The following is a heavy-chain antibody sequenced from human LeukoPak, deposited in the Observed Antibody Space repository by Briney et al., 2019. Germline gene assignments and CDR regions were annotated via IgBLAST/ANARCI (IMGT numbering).Heavy chain of an antibody. Sequence: ASVKVSCKTSGYTFTNYGINWVRQAPGQGLEWIGWITTYNGDTNYAQKLQGRVTMTTDTSTSTAYMELRSLRSDDTAVYYCARDRAYYYDSSGYYGLGYWGQGTLVTVSS. CDR2: ITTYNGDT. CDR1: GYTFTNYG. V-gene: IGHV1-18*01. J-gene: IGHJ4*02. D-gene: IGHD3-22*01. CDR3: ARDRAYYYDSSGYYGLGY.